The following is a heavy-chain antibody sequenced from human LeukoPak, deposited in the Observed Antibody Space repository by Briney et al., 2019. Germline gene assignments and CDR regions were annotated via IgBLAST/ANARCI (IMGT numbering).Heavy chain of an antibody. CDR3: ARGGGDYGDYSGGYNDAFDI. J-gene: IGHJ3*02. D-gene: IGHD4-17*01. CDR1: GFTFSSYG. Sequence: AGGSLRLSCAASGFTFSSYGMSWVRQAPGKGLEWVSAISGSGGSTYYADSVKGRFTISRDNSKNTLYLQMNSLRAEDTAVYYCARGGGDYGDYSGGYNDAFDIWGQGTMVTVSS. CDR2: ISGSGGST. V-gene: IGHV3-23*01.